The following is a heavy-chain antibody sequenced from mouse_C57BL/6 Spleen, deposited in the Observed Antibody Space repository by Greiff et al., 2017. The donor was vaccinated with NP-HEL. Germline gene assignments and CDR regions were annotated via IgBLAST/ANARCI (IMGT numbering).Heavy chain of an antibody. CDR2: IRSKSNNYAT. D-gene: IGHD1-1*01. CDR3: VRHGNYCGSRDWYFDV. Sequence: EVKLVESGGGLVQPKGSLKLSCAASGFSFNTYAMNWVRQAPGKGLEWVARIRSKSNNYATYYADSVKDRFTISRDDSESMLYLQMNNLKTEDTAMYYCVRHGNYCGSRDWYFDVWGTGTTVTVSS. CDR1: GFSFNTYA. V-gene: IGHV10-1*01. J-gene: IGHJ1*03.